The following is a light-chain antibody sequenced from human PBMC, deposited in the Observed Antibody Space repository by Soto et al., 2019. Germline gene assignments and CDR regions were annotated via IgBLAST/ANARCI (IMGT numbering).Light chain of an antibody. V-gene: IGKV3-11*01. CDR2: DTS. CDR1: QNVSSY. Sequence: EVVLSQSPATLYLSPGERATISCRASQNVSSYLAWNKKKPGQAPRLLIYDTSNRTTSIPARFSGSGSGTYFTLTIFSLEPEDFAVYYCQQRSNWPPYTFGQGTKVDIK. CDR3: QQRSNWPPYT. J-gene: IGKJ2*01.